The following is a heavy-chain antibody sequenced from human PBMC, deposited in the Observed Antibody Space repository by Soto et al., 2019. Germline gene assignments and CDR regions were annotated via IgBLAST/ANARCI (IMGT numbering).Heavy chain of an antibody. Sequence: ASVKVSCKTSGYTFSDYGISWVRQAPGQGLEWMGWISAYNGNTNYAQKLQGRVTMTTDTSTSTAYMELRSLRSDDTAVYYCARDVLGSLIAARQAYSSGWYQVKAVFDYWGQGTLVTVSS. J-gene: IGHJ4*02. D-gene: IGHD6-19*01. CDR1: GYTFSDYG. CDR2: ISAYNGNT. CDR3: ARDVLGSLIAARQAYSSGWYQVKAVFDY. V-gene: IGHV1-18*01.